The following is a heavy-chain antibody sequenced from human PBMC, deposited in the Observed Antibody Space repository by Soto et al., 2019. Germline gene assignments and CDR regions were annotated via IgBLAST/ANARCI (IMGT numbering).Heavy chain of an antibody. V-gene: IGHV3-23*01. CDR3: TSRDD. CDR2: ISGSGGSI. Sequence: EVPLLESGGGLVQPGGSLRLSCAASGLTFSTYAMSWVRQAPGKGLEWVSTISGSGGSIYYADSVKGRLTISRDNSKNTLYLQMNSLSAEDTALYYCTSRDDWGQGTLVTVS. CDR1: GLTFSTYA. J-gene: IGHJ4*02.